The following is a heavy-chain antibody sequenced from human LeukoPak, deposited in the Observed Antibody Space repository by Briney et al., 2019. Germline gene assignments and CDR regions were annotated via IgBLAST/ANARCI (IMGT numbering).Heavy chain of an antibody. Sequence: SETLSLTCTVSGGSISSYYWSWIRQPPGKGLEWIGYIYYSGSTNYNPSLKSRVTISVDTSKSQFSLKLSSVTAADTAVYYCASHQGIAAAGTPWFDPWGQGTLVTVSS. CDR3: ASHQGIAAAGTPWFDP. CDR1: GGSISSYY. D-gene: IGHD6-13*01. J-gene: IGHJ5*02. CDR2: IYYSGST. V-gene: IGHV4-59*08.